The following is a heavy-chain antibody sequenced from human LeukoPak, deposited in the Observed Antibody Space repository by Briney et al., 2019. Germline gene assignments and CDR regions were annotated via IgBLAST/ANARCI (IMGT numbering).Heavy chain of an antibody. CDR3: ARQGTSIVGATIDY. Sequence: PSETLSLTCAVYGGSFSGYYWGWIRQPPGKGLEWIGNIYYSGITYYNPSLKSRVTIYVDTSKNQFSLKLTSVTAADTALYYCARQGTSIVGATIDYWGQGTLVTVSS. D-gene: IGHD1-26*01. CDR1: GGSFSGYY. CDR2: IYYSGIT. V-gene: IGHV4-34*01. J-gene: IGHJ4*02.